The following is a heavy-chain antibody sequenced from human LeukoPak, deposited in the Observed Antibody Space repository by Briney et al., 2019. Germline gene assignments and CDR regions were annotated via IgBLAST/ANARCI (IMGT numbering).Heavy chain of an antibody. CDR1: GFTFSSYW. V-gene: IGHV3-21*01. J-gene: IGHJ4*02. CDR3: ARDNLPVSGGRCYFDY. D-gene: IGHD2-15*01. CDR2: LSVSGSYI. Sequence: GGSLRLSCAASGFTFSSYWMHWVRQAPGKGLEWVSSLSVSGSYIYYADSVKGRFIISRDNDKNSLYLQMNSLRAEDTAVYYCARDNLPVSGGRCYFDYWGQGTLVTVSS.